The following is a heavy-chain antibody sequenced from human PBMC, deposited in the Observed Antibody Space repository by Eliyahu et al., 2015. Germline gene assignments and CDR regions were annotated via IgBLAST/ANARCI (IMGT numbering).Heavy chain of an antibody. CDR2: IYSGGST. J-gene: IGHJ4*02. CDR1: GFIVSNNY. Sequence: EVQLVESGGGLIQPGGSLRLSCAAXGFIVSNNYMNWVRQAPGKGLEWVSVIYSGGSTHYADSVKGRFTISRDNYKNTLYLQMSSLRTEDTAVYYCARDPGHGGSXYWGQGTLVTVSS. D-gene: IGHD2-15*01. CDR3: ARDPGHGGSXY. V-gene: IGHV3-53*01.